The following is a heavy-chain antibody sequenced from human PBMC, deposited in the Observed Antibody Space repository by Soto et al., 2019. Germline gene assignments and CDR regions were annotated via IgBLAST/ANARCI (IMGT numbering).Heavy chain of an antibody. Sequence: PGVSLSLSCSASVFPFSSYSMTWIRQAPGKGLEWISYISGSGDTIYYADSVKGRFTISRDNSKNTLYLQMNSLRAEDTAVYYCAKVGVGVGFDPWGQGTLVTVSS. D-gene: IGHD1-26*01. CDR2: ISGSGDTI. CDR3: AKVGVGVGFDP. CDR1: VFPFSSYS. J-gene: IGHJ5*02. V-gene: IGHV3-23*01.